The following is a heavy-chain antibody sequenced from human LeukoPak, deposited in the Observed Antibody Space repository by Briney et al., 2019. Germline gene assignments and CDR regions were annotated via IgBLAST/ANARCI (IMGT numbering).Heavy chain of an antibody. J-gene: IGHJ4*02. Sequence: GGSLRLSCAASGFTFSKYWMGWVRQAPRRGLESVSRINTDGTVTTYADSVKGRFTVSRDNADNTMFLQMNSVRDEDTAVYYCATKQWLAPPPDSWGQGTPVTVSS. CDR2: INTDGTVT. V-gene: IGHV3-74*01. CDR1: GFTFSKYW. CDR3: ATKQWLAPPPDS. D-gene: IGHD6-19*01.